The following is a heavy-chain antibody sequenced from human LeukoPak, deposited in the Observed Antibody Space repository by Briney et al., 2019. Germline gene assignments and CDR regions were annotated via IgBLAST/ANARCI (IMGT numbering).Heavy chain of an antibody. CDR2: ISGSCGST. Sequence: QAGGSLRLSCAASGFTFSSYAMSWVRPAPGGGLEWVSAISGSCGSTYYVDSVKGRFTISRDNSKNTLYLQMNSLRAEDTAVYYCAKDGITMIVVPLDYWGQGTLVTVSS. D-gene: IGHD3-22*01. V-gene: IGHV3-23*01. J-gene: IGHJ4*02. CDR3: AKDGITMIVVPLDY. CDR1: GFTFSSYA.